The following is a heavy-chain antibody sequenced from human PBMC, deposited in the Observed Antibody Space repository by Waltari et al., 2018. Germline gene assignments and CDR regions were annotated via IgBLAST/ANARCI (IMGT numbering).Heavy chain of an antibody. CDR2: ISSTSSDI. Sequence: EVQLVESGGGLVKPGGSLRLPCAASAFTFHTFTMNWVRQGPGKGLEWVSSISSTSSDIYYADSVKGRFTISRDNAKSSLYLQLNSLRAEDTAVYYCAGGYSSYYGMDVWGQGTTVTVSS. D-gene: IGHD6-13*01. V-gene: IGHV3-21*02. J-gene: IGHJ6*02. CDR1: AFTFHTFT. CDR3: AGGYSSYYGMDV.